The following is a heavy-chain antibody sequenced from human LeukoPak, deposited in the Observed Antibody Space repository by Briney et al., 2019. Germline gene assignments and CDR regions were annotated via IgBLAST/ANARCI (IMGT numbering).Heavy chain of an antibody. CDR3: ARLAAASNKYYGMDV. J-gene: IGHJ6*02. D-gene: IGHD6-13*01. CDR1: GGSIRSSIYY. Sequence: SETLSLTCTVSGGSIRSSIYYWGWIRQPPWKGLEWIGGIYYSGSTYYNASLKSRGTISVDTSKNQFSLKLNSVTAADTAVYYCARLAAASNKYYGMDVWGQGTTVTVSS. V-gene: IGHV4-39*01. CDR2: IYYSGST.